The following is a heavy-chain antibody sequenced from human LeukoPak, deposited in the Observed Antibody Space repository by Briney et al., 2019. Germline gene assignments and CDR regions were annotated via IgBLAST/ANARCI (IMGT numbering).Heavy chain of an antibody. D-gene: IGHD3-22*01. CDR1: GFTFDDYT. V-gene: IGHV3-43*01. CDR2: ISWDGGST. Sequence: PGGSLRLSCAASGFTFDDYTMHWVRQAPGKGLEWVSLISWDGGSTYYADSVKGRFTISRDNGKNSLYLQMNSLRTEDTALYYCAKPTYYCDSSQGGFDYWGQGTLVTVSS. J-gene: IGHJ4*02. CDR3: AKPTYYCDSSQGGFDY.